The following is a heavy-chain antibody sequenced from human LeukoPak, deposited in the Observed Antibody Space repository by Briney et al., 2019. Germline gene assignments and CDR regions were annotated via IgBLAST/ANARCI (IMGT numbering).Heavy chain of an antibody. CDR1: GFTFSSYS. CDR2: ISSSSSYI. J-gene: IGHJ3*02. V-gene: IGHV3-21*01. CDR3: ARGLGLLWFGELSRDAFDI. D-gene: IGHD3-10*01. Sequence: GGSLRLSCAASGFTFSSYSMNWVRQAPGKGLEWVSSISSSSSYIYYADSVKGRFTISRDNAKNSLYLQMNSLRAEDTAVYYCARGLGLLWFGELSRDAFDIWGQGTKVTVSS.